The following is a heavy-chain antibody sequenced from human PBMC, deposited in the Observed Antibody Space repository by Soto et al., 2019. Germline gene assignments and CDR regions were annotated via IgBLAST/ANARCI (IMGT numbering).Heavy chain of an antibody. CDR2: IYYSGST. Sequence: SETLSLTCTVSGGSISSGGYYWSWIRQHPGKGLEWIGYIYYSGSTYYNPSLKSRVTISVDTSKNQFSLKLSSVTAADTAVYYCARDQFRGVWFDPWGQGTMVTVSS. CDR3: ARDQFRGVWFDP. D-gene: IGHD3-10*01. CDR1: GGSISSGGYY. V-gene: IGHV4-31*03. J-gene: IGHJ5*02.